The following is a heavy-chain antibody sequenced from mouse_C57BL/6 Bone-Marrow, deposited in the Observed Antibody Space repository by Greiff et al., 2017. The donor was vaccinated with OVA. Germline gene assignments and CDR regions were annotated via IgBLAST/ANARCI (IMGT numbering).Heavy chain of an antibody. CDR2: IRSKSNNYAT. Sequence: EVQGVESGGGLVQPKGSLKLSCAASGFSFNTYAMNWVRQAPGKGLEWVARIRSKSNNYATYYADSVKDRFTISRDDSESMLYLQMNNLKTEDTAMYYCVRHGNRYFDVWGTGTTVTVSS. D-gene: IGHD2-1*01. J-gene: IGHJ1*03. CDR1: GFSFNTYA. V-gene: IGHV10-1*01. CDR3: VRHGNRYFDV.